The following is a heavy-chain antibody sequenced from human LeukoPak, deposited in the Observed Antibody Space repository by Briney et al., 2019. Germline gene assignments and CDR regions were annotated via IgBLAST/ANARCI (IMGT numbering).Heavy chain of an antibody. Sequence: PGGSLRLSCAASGFTVSSNYMSWVRQAPGKGLEWVSVIYSGGSTYYADSVKGRFTISRDNSKNTLYLQMNGLRAEDTAVYYCAYHRVAGTFDYWGQGTLVTVSS. CDR2: IYSGGST. J-gene: IGHJ4*02. D-gene: IGHD6-19*01. CDR1: GFTVSSNY. V-gene: IGHV3-66*01. CDR3: AYHRVAGTFDY.